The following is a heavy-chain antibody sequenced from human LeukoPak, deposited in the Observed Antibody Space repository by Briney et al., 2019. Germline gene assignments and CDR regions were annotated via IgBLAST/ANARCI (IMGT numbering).Heavy chain of an antibody. V-gene: IGHV4-59*11. CDR3: ARNGYGDYVRGYNWFDP. CDR1: GGSISSHY. J-gene: IGHJ5*02. D-gene: IGHD4-17*01. CDR2: IYYSGST. Sequence: SETLSLTCTVSGGSISSHYWSWIRQPPGKGLEWIGYIYYSGSTNYNPSLKSRVTISVDTSKNQFSLKLSSVTAADTAVYYCARNGYGDYVRGYNWFDPWGQGTLVTVSS.